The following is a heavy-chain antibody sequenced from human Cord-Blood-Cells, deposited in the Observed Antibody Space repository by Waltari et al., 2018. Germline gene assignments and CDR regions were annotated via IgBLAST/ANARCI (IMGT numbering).Heavy chain of an antibody. V-gene: IGHV1-18*04. Sequence: QVQLVQSGAEVKKPGASVKVSCKASGYTFTSYAISWVRQATGQGREWMGWSSAYNGNTNSAQQLQGRVTMTTDTTTRTSYMELRSLRSDDTAVYYCARDLLTYSGSYFHYWGQGTLVTVSS. CDR2: SSAYNGNT. CDR1: GYTFTSYA. D-gene: IGHD1-26*01. CDR3: ARDLLTYSGSYFHY. J-gene: IGHJ4*02.